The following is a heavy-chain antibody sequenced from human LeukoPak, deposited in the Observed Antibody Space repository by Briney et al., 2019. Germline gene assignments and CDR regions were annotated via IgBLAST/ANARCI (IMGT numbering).Heavy chain of an antibody. CDR1: GGSFSGYY. Sequence: SETLSLTRAVYGGSFSGYYWSWIRQPPGKGLEWIGEINHSGSTNYNPSLKSRVTISVDTSKNQFSLKLSSVTAADTAVYYCARADIVLMVYAFDYWGQGTLVTVSS. V-gene: IGHV4-34*01. CDR2: INHSGST. CDR3: ARADIVLMVYAFDY. D-gene: IGHD2-8*01. J-gene: IGHJ4*02.